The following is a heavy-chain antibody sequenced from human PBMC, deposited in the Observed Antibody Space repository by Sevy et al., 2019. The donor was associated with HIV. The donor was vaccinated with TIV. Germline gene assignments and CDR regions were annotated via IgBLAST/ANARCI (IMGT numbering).Heavy chain of an antibody. D-gene: IGHD1-1*01. CDR3: ALERLSSDVAEYFQN. J-gene: IGHJ1*01. CDR1: GFTFSSYS. V-gene: IGHV3-30-3*01. CDR2: ISYDGSNK. Sequence: EGSLRLSCATSGFTFSSYSMHWVRQAPGKGLEWVATISYDGSNKHYADSVKGRFTISRDNFKNSLSLQMNSLRAEDTAMYYCALERLSSDVAEYFQNWGQGTLVTVSS.